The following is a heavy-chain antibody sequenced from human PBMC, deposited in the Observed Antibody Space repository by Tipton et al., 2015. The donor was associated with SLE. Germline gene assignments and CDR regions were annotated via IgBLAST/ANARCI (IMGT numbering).Heavy chain of an antibody. Sequence: LRLSCTVSGGSITSGSYFYNWIRQPAGKGLEWIGRLYSSGTIDYNPSIKSRITLSLDTSKNQFSLRVNSVTAADTAVYYCARGGGSYYDYWGQGMLVTVSS. CDR2: LYSSGTI. CDR1: GGSITSGSYF. D-gene: IGHD1-26*01. V-gene: IGHV4-61*02. CDR3: ARGGGSYYDY. J-gene: IGHJ4*02.